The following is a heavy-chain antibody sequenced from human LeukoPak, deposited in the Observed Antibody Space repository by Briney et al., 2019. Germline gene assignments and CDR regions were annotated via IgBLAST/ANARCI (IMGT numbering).Heavy chain of an antibody. Sequence: SGGSLRLSCAASGFTFDDYAMHWVRQAPGKGLEWVSGISWNSGSIGYADSVKGRFTISRDNAKNSLYLQMNSLRAEDTAVYYCAKDTSGIAAAPDYWGQGTLVTVSS. D-gene: IGHD6-13*01. V-gene: IGHV3-9*01. CDR1: GFTFDDYA. CDR3: AKDTSGIAAAPDY. CDR2: ISWNSGSI. J-gene: IGHJ4*02.